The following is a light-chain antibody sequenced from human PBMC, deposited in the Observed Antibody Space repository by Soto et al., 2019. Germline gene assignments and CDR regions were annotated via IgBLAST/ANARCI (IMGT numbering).Light chain of an antibody. CDR1: SGSVSTSYY. V-gene: IGLV8-61*01. CDR2: STN. J-gene: IGLJ3*02. CDR3: VLYMGSGIPKV. Sequence: QTVVTQEPSFSVSPGGTVTLTCGLSSGSVSTSYYPSWYQQTPGQAPRTLIYSTNTRSSGVPDRFSGSILGNKAALTITGAQADDESDYSCVLYMGSGIPKVFGGGTKLTVL.